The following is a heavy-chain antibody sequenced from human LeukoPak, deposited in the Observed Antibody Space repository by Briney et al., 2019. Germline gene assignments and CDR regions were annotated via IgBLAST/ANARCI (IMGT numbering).Heavy chain of an antibody. CDR2: ISGSGGNT. CDR3: AKDIYGDYDFDC. D-gene: IGHD4-17*01. CDR1: GFTFSSYA. Sequence: PGGSLRLSCAASGFTFSSYAMSWVRQAPGKGLEWVSVISGSGGNTYYADSVKGRFTISRDNSKNTLYLQLNSLRAEDTAVYYCAKDIYGDYDFDCWGQGTLVTVSS. V-gene: IGHV3-23*01. J-gene: IGHJ4*02.